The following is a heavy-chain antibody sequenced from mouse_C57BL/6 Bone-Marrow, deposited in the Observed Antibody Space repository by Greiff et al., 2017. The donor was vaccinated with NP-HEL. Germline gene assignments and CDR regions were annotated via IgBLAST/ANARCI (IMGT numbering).Heavy chain of an antibody. V-gene: IGHV1-26*01. J-gene: IGHJ1*03. CDR3: ARRDYGSSDEGYFDV. CDR1: GYTFTDYY. CDR2: INPNNGGT. Sequence: VQLQQSGPELVKPGASVKISCKASGYTFTDYYMNWVKQSHGKSLEWIGDINPNNGGTSYNQKFKGKATLTVDKSSSTAYMELRSLTSEDSAVYYCARRDYGSSDEGYFDVWGTGTTVTVSS. D-gene: IGHD1-1*01.